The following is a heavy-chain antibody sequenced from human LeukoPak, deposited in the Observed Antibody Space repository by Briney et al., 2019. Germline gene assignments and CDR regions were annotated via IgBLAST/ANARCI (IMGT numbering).Heavy chain of an antibody. CDR2: ISDTGGRT. CDR1: GFTFSDSA. J-gene: IGHJ5*02. CDR3: AKGGQDFDFWRFDL. D-gene: IGHD3-3*01. Sequence: GGSLRLSCAASGFTFSDSAVSGVRHSPGEGRKWVSSISDTGGRTYYADSVKGRFTITRDKSRNTVNLQMNSLRAGDTARYYCAKGGQDFDFWRFDLWGQGILVIVSS. V-gene: IGHV3-23*01.